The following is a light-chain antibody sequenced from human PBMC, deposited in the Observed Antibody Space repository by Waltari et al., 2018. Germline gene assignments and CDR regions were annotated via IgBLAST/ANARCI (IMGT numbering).Light chain of an antibody. CDR2: KDT. V-gene: IGLV3-25*03. Sequence: SYELTQPPSLSVSPGQTARITCSGEALAQQYSYWYQQKPGQAPVLVIYKDTERPSGIPERFSGSTSGTTVTLTISGAQAEDEADYYCQSADSSGTYVVLGGGTKLTVL. CDR3: QSADSSGTYVV. J-gene: IGLJ2*01. CDR1: ALAQQY.